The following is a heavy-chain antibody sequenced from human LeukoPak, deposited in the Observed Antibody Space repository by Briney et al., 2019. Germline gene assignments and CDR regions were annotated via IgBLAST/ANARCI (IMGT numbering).Heavy chain of an antibody. Sequence: GESLTLSCAASGFTFSSYWMQWVRQAPGKGLEWISYISRTGNSKYYADSVKGRFTISRDNSKNTLYLQMNSLRAEDTAVYYCARARYYDSSGYPRGYYFDYWGQGTLVTVSS. V-gene: IGHV3-48*01. CDR2: ISRTGNSK. D-gene: IGHD3-22*01. CDR3: ARARYYDSSGYPRGYYFDY. J-gene: IGHJ4*02. CDR1: GFTFSSYW.